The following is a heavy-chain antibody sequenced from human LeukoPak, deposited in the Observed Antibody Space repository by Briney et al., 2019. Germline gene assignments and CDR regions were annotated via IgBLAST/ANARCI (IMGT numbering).Heavy chain of an antibody. CDR2: IRYDGSNK. V-gene: IGHV3-30*02. J-gene: IGHJ6*03. D-gene: IGHD2-2*01. Sequence: PGGSLRLSFAASGFIFSSYGMHWVRQAPGKGLEWVAFIRYDGSNKYYADSVKGRFTISRDNSKNTLYLQMNSLRAEDTAVYYCARDPSDCSSTSCDYYYYYMDVWGKGTTVTVSS. CDR3: ARDPSDCSSTSCDYYYYYMDV. CDR1: GFIFSSYG.